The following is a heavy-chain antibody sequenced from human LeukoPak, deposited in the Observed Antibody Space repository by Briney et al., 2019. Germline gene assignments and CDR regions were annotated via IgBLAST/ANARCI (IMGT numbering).Heavy chain of an antibody. D-gene: IGHD2-15*01. CDR2: INPNSGFT. V-gene: IGHV1-2*06. CDR1: GYTFTGYY. CDR3: ARVAERYCSDGSCYGNWFDP. J-gene: IGHJ5*02. Sequence: ASVKVSCKASGYTFTGYYMHWVRQAPGLGLEWMGRINPNSGFTNYAQKFQDRVTMTRDTSINTAYLELSRLRSDDTAVYYCARVAERYCSDGSCYGNWFDPWGQGTLVTVSS.